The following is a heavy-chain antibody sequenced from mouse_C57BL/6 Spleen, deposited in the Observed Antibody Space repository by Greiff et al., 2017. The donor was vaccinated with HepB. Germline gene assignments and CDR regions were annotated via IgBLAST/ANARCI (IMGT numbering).Heavy chain of an antibody. D-gene: IGHD1-1*01. J-gene: IGHJ4*01. CDR1: GYSITSDY. V-gene: IGHV3-8*01. CDR3: ARFLSYYGSSPYAMDY. CDR2: ISYSGST. Sequence: EVQLQESGPGLAKPSQTLSLTCSVPGYSITSDYWNWIRKFPGNKLEYMGYISYSGSTYYNPSLKSRISITRDTSKNQYYLQLNSVTTEDTATYYCARFLSYYGSSPYAMDYWGQGTSVTVSS.